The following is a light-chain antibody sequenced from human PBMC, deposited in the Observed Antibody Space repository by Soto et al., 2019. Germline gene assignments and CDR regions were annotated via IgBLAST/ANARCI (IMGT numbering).Light chain of an antibody. J-gene: IGKJ4*01. Sequence: DIKITQPPSPVLPSMGERVIITCLASETISRYLNWYQSKPGKAPRLLISAASSLESGVPSRFSGSDSGTDFTLTISSLQPEDFAPYFCQQSYSSPLTFGGGTKVDIK. CDR3: QQSYSSPLT. CDR2: AAS. CDR1: ETISRY. V-gene: IGKV1-39*01.